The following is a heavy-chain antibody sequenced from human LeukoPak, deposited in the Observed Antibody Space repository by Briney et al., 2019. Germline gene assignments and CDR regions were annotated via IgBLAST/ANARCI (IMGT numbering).Heavy chain of an antibody. CDR2: ISAYNENT. V-gene: IGHV1-18*01. CDR1: GYTFDSYG. CDR3: ARALYYDFWSGSPDDAFDI. Sequence: ASVKVSCKASGYTFDSYGISWVRQAPGRGLEWMGWISAYNENTNYAQKVQGRVIMTTDKSTSTAYMELRSLRSDDTALYHCARALYYDFWSGSPDDAFDIWGQGTMVTVSS. D-gene: IGHD3-3*01. J-gene: IGHJ3*02.